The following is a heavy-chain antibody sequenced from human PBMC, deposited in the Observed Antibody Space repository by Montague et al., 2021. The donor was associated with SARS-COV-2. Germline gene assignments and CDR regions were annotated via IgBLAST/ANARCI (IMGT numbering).Heavy chain of an antibody. CDR2: LNPNSGGT. CDR1: GYNFIGHH. CDR3: AREVDFCNGNLCHFDN. V-gene: IGHV1-2*02. J-gene: IGHJ4*02. Sequence: SVKVSCKASGYNFIGHHIHWVRQAPGQGLEWMGWLNPNSGGTKYAQKFQGRVTMTRDTSISTAYMDLTRLKSDDTALYFCAREVDFCNGNLCHFDNWGPGTLVTVSS. D-gene: IGHD2/OR15-2a*01.